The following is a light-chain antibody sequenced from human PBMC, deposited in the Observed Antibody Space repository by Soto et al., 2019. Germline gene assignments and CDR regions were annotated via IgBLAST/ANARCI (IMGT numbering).Light chain of an antibody. CDR2: SDN. CDR1: SSNIGSSA. CDR3: AAWDDSLNGVV. J-gene: IGLJ3*02. Sequence: QSVLTQPPSASGTPGQRVTISCAGSSSNIGSSAVRWYHQLPGAAPNLLIYSDNQRPSGVPARFSGSQSGTSASLAISGLQSEDEADYYCAAWDDSLNGVVFGGGTKLTVL. V-gene: IGLV1-44*01.